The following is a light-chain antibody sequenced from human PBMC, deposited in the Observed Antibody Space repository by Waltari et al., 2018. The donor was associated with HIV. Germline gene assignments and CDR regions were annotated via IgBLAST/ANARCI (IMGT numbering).Light chain of an antibody. CDR2: LNSNGSH. J-gene: IGLJ2*01. CDR3: QTWGSGIVV. Sequence: QLGLTQSPSASASLGASVKLTCTLSSGYPNYAIAWHQQRPEKGPRFLMRLNSNGSHTKGDGIPDRFSGSSSGAERYLTISSLQSEDETDYFCQTWGSGIVVFGGGTTLTVL. CDR1: SGYPNYA. V-gene: IGLV4-69*01.